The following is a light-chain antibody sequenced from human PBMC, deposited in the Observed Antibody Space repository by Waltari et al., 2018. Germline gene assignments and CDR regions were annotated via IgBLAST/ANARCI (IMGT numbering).Light chain of an antibody. CDR2: DVD. Sequence: DQQSPGKATKLMIYDVDKRPPGVSYRVAGCRAGNTAALTISGLHAEDEAVYYCSPYTGSSTVLFGGGTRLTVL. V-gene: IGLV2-14*04. CDR3: SPYTGSSTVL. J-gene: IGLJ2*01.